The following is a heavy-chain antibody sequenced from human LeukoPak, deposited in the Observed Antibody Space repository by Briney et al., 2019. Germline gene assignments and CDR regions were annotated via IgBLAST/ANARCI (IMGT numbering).Heavy chain of an antibody. D-gene: IGHD3-22*01. J-gene: IGHJ4*02. CDR1: GGSISSYY. CDR2: IYYSGST. V-gene: IGHV4-59*01. CDR3: ARVLDYYDMGRGFDY. Sequence: SETLSLTCTVSGGSISSYYWSWIRQPPGKGLEWIGYIYYSGSTNYNPSLKSRVTTSVDTSKDQFSLKLSSVTAADTAVYYCARVLDYYDMGRGFDYWGQGTLVTVSS.